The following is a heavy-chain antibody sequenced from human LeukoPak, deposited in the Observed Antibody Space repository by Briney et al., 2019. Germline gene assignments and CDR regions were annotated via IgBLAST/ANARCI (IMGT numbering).Heavy chain of an antibody. D-gene: IGHD6-13*01. CDR1: GFTFDVYG. CDR2: ISGSGGST. Sequence: GGSLRLSCAASGFTFDVYGMSWVRQAPGKGLEWVSDISGSGGSTYYADSVKGRFTISRDNSKNTLYLQMNSLRAEDTAVYYCAKGSHSRIAAAGTRYWGQGTLVTVSS. CDR3: AKGSHSRIAAAGTRY. J-gene: IGHJ4*02. V-gene: IGHV3-23*01.